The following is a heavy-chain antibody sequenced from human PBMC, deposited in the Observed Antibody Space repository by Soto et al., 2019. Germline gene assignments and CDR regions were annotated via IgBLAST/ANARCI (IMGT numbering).Heavy chain of an antibody. CDR1: GFTFSDYY. Sequence: PGGSLRLSCAASGFTFSDYYMSWIRQAPGKGLEWVSYISSSGSTYYNPSLKSRVTISVDTSKNQFSLKLSSVTAADTAVYYCAGGYYDTEDAFDIWGQGTMVTVSS. V-gene: IGHV4-34*08. D-gene: IGHD3-22*01. CDR2: ISSSGST. J-gene: IGHJ3*02. CDR3: AGGYYDTEDAFDI.